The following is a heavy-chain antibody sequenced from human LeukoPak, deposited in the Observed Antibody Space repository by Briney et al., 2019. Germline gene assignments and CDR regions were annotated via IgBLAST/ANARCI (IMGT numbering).Heavy chain of an antibody. D-gene: IGHD3-10*01. V-gene: IGHV3-15*01. J-gene: IGHJ6*03. Sequence: PGGSLRLSCAASGFTFSSAWMSWVRQVPGKGLEWVGRVKTKTDGVTTDYAAPVKGRFTISRDDSKSTAYLQMNSLKTEDTAVYYCATGITLDPLYYFYYYYMDVWGKGTAVTVSS. CDR1: GFTFSSAW. CDR3: ATGITLDPLYYFYYYYMDV. CDR2: VKTKTDGVTT.